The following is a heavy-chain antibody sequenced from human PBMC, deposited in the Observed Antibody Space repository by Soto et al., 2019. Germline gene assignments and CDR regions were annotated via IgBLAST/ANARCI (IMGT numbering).Heavy chain of an antibody. J-gene: IGHJ6*02. CDR2: IYSGGST. CDR1: ECAVSGEY. V-gene: IGHV3-53*01. D-gene: IGHD6-13*01. Sequence: PGGRLRLSCAAAECAVSGEYMSWVRQAPGKGLEWVSVIYSGGSTYYADSVKGRFTISRDNSKNTLYLQMNSLRAEDTAVYYCARDRIAAAGYYYYYYGMDVWGQGTTVTVS. CDR3: ARDRIAAAGYYYYYYGMDV.